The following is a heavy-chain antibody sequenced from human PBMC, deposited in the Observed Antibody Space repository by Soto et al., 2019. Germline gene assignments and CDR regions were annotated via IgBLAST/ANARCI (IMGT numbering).Heavy chain of an antibody. V-gene: IGHV4-59*01. Sequence: PSDTLCLTCTVSSGSISSYYWSWIRQPPGKGLEWIGYIHYTGNTNSNPSLKGRVTLSIDPSWNQFSLKLRSVTAADTAVYYCAAGDYLNGFSYREIKWFDPRGQRTLVTVFS. CDR3: AAGDYLNGFSYREIKWFDP. D-gene: IGHD2-8*01. CDR2: IHYTGNT. J-gene: IGHJ5*02. CDR1: SGSISSYY.